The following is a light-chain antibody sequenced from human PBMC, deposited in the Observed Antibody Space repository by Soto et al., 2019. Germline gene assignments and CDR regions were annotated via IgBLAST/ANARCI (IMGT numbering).Light chain of an antibody. CDR1: QTVSSSY. Sequence: EIALTQSPGTLSLSPGERATLSCSASQTVSSSYLAWYYHKPGQSPRLLIHGASRRATGTPDRFSGSGSGTDFTLTISRLEPEDLAVYYCQQYGSSPNAFGQGTKLEIK. V-gene: IGKV3-20*01. CDR3: QQYGSSPNA. J-gene: IGKJ2*01. CDR2: GAS.